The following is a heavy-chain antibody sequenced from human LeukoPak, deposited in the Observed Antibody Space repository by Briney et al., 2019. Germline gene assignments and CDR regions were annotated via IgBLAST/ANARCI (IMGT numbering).Heavy chain of an antibody. CDR2: MNPNSGNT. CDR3: ARGHVYRVAARHYYYYNYMDV. J-gene: IGHJ6*03. Sequence: ASVKVSCKASGYTFTSYDINWVRQATGQGLEWMGWMNPNSGNTGYAQKFQGRVTITRNTSISTAYMELSSLRSEDTAVYYCARGHVYRVAARHYYYYNYMDVWGKGTTVTVSS. D-gene: IGHD6-6*01. V-gene: IGHV1-8*03. CDR1: GYTFTSYD.